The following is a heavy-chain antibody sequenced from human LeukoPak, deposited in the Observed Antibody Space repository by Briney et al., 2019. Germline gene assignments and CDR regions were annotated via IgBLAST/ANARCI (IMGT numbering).Heavy chain of an antibody. Sequence: GGSLRLSCAASGFTLSSYWMSWLRQAPGKGLEWVANIKQDGSEKYYVASVKGRFTISRDNAKNSLYLQMNSLRAEDTAVYYCARDRSGWSYPRAFYFDYWGQGTLVTVSS. V-gene: IGHV3-7*01. CDR1: GFTLSSYW. J-gene: IGHJ4*02. CDR2: IKQDGSEK. CDR3: ARDRSGWSYPRAFYFDY. D-gene: IGHD6-19*01.